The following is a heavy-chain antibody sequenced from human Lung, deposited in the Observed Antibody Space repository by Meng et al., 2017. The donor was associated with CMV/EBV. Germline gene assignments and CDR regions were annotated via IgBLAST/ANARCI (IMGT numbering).Heavy chain of an antibody. Sequence: GGSLRLSCAASGFTFSNYEMNWVRQAPGQGLEWVSYISTSGSTMYYADSVKGRFTISRDNAKSSLFLQMNSLRIEDTAVYYCARVAESSSWYITGWFDPWXQGNXVTVDS. CDR3: ARVAESSSWYITGWFDP. V-gene: IGHV3-48*03. D-gene: IGHD6-13*01. CDR1: GFTFSNYE. J-gene: IGHJ5*02. CDR2: ISTSGSTM.